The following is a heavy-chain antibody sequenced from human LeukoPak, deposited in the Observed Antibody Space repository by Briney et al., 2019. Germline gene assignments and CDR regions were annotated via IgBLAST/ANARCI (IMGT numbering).Heavy chain of an antibody. D-gene: IGHD1-26*01. CDR3: AKLVGATTGYIFDY. CDR2: ISGSGGST. Sequence: PGGSLRLSCAASGFTFSSYAMSWVRQAPGKGLEWVSAISGSGGSTYYADSVKGRFTVSRDNSKNTLYLQMNSLRAEDTAVYYCAKLVGATTGYIFDYWGQGTLVTVSS. J-gene: IGHJ4*02. V-gene: IGHV3-23*01. CDR1: GFTFSSYA.